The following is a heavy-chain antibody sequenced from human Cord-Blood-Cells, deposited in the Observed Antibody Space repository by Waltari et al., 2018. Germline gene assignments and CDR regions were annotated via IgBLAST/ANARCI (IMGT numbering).Heavy chain of an antibody. CDR3: ARSGYFGDAFDI. CDR1: GFTFSNYS. D-gene: IGHD3-9*01. V-gene: IGHV3-21*01. J-gene: IGHJ3*02. CDR2: INSSSSYI. Sequence: EVQLVESGGGLVKPGGSLRLSCAASGFTFSNYSMNWVRQAPGKGLEWVSSINSSSSYIYYADSVKGRFTISRDNAKNSLYLQMNSLRAEDTAVYYCARSGYFGDAFDIWGQGTMVTVSS.